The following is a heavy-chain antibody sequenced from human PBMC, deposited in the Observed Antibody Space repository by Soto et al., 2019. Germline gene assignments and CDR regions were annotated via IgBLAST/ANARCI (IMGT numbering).Heavy chain of an antibody. J-gene: IGHJ4*02. V-gene: IGHV4-30-2*01. D-gene: IGHD2-15*01. CDR1: GLSIDRGAYS. CDR3: ASLGGYRYYFDY. Sequence: SETLSLTCTVSGLSIDRGAYSWSWIRQPPGKGLEWVGSISPGGDTYYNPSLTGRVTISVDRPRNQFSLNLTSVTAADTAVYYCASLGGYRYYFDYWGQGIPVTVSS. CDR2: ISPGGDT.